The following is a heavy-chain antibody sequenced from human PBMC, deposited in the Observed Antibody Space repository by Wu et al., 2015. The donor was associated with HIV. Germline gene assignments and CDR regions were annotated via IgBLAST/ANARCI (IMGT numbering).Heavy chain of an antibody. Sequence: QVQLLQSGAQVKKPGASVRVSCQTSGYSFTAHYIHWVRQAPGQGLEWMGWIRPDSGATNYAEKFEDRVTMTRDASISTAYMQLNRLRSDDTAVYFCARDLGDDFAVRGFYWYMDVWGRGTAITVSS. J-gene: IGHJ6*03. V-gene: IGHV1-2*02. CDR3: ARDLGDDFAVRGFYWYMDV. CDR2: IRPDSGAT. D-gene: IGHD2-21*02. CDR1: GYSFTAHY.